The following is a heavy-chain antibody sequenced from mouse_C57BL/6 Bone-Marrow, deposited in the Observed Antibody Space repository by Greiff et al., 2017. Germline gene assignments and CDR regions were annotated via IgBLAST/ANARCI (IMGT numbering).Heavy chain of an antibody. V-gene: IGHV1-69*01. Sequence: QVQLQQPGAELVMPGASVKLSCKASGYTFTSYWMHWVKQRPGQGLEWIGEIDPSDSYTNYNQKFKGKSTLSVDKSSSTAYMQLSSLTSEDSAVYYCASWLLGYFDVWGTGTTVTVSS. CDR1: GYTFTSYW. CDR3: ASWLLGYFDV. D-gene: IGHD2-3*01. J-gene: IGHJ1*03. CDR2: IDPSDSYT.